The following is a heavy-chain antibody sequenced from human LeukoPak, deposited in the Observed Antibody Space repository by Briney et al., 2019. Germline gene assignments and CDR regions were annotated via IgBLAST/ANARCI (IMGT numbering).Heavy chain of an antibody. V-gene: IGHV1-69*05. Sequence: SVKVSCKAYGSTFSSYAISWVRQAPGQGLEWMGGIIPIFGTANYAQKFQGRVTITTDESTSTAYMELSSLRSEDTAVYYCARGPYDFWSGYYTAHYMDVWGKGTTVTVSS. CDR2: IIPIFGTA. D-gene: IGHD3-3*01. CDR1: GSTFSSYA. CDR3: ARGPYDFWSGYYTAHYMDV. J-gene: IGHJ6*03.